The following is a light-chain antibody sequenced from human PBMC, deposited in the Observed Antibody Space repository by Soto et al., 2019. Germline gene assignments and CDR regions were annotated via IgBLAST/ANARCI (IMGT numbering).Light chain of an antibody. Sequence: EIVLKPSPVTLSLSPWERATLSCLASQSVRTYLAWYQVKPGQAPRLLIYDASRRASGVPARFSGSGSGTDFTLTISSLEPEDFALYYCQQRNTWPPITFGQGTRLEIK. CDR1: QSVRTY. CDR3: QQRNTWPPIT. J-gene: IGKJ5*01. V-gene: IGKV3-11*01. CDR2: DAS.